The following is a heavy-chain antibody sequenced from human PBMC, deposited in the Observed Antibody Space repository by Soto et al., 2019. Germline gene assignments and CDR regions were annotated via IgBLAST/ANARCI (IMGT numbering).Heavy chain of an antibody. CDR2: ISGSAGSI. Sequence: GGSLRLSCAASGFTLSSYAMSWVLQAPGKGLEWVSAISGSAGSIYYADSVKGRFTISRDNSMNTLYLQMNSLRAEDTAVYYCASNMVFGEYGMDVSGQGTTVTVSS. V-gene: IGHV3-23*01. D-gene: IGHD3-10*02. J-gene: IGHJ6*02. CDR3: ASNMVFGEYGMDV. CDR1: GFTLSSYA.